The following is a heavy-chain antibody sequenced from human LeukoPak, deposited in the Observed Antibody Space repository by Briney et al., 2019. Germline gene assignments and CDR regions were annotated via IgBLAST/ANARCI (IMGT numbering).Heavy chain of an antibody. V-gene: IGHV4-59*12. D-gene: IGHD5-24*01. CDR2: IYYSGST. CDR1: GGSISTYY. J-gene: IGHJ4*02. Sequence: SETLSLTCTVSGGSISTYYWSWIRQPPGRGLEWIGYIYYSGSTNYNPSLKSRVTISVDTSKNQFSLKLSSVTAADTAVYYCARGLRRWLQPGRIFDYWGQGTLVTVSS. CDR3: ARGLRRWLQPGRIFDY.